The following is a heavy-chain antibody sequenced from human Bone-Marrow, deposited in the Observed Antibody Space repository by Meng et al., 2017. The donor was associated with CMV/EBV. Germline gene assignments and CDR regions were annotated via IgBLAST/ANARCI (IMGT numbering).Heavy chain of an antibody. Sequence: GGSLRLSCLASGFTFRSYGMHWVRQAPGKGLEWVGFIRSKAYGGTTEYAASVKGRFTISRDDSKSIAYLQMNSLKTEDTAVYYCTREDYDSSGYPLWGQGTLVTVSS. CDR2: IRSKAYGGTT. D-gene: IGHD3-22*01. CDR3: TREDYDSSGYPL. V-gene: IGHV3-49*04. J-gene: IGHJ4*02. CDR1: GFTFRSYG.